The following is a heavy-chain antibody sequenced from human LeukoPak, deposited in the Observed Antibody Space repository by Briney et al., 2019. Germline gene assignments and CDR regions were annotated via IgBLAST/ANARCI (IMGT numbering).Heavy chain of an antibody. D-gene: IGHD3-16*01. CDR3: ARDGGDDWYFDL. V-gene: IGHV3-48*03. J-gene: IGHJ2*01. CDR1: GFTFSKYE. CDR2: ISSSGSTI. Sequence: PGGSLRLSCAASGFTFSKYEMNWVRQAPGKGLEWVSYISSSGSTIYYADSVKGRFTISRDNAKNSLYLQMNSLRAEDTAVYYCARDGGDDWYFDLWGRGTLVTVSS.